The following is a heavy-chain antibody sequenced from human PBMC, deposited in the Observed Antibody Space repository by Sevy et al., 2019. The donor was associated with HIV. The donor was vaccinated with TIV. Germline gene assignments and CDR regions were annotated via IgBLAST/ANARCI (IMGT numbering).Heavy chain of an antibody. CDR1: GFTFSSYG. J-gene: IGHJ6*02. Sequence: GGSLRLSCAASGFTFSSYGMHWVRQAPGKGLEWVAAIWYDGSNTYYADSVKGRFTISRDNSKNTLYLQMNSLRAEDTAVYYCARDLGYYYDSSGSYGMDVWGQGTTVTVSS. CDR2: IWYDGSNT. V-gene: IGHV3-33*01. D-gene: IGHD3-22*01. CDR3: ARDLGYYYDSSGSYGMDV.